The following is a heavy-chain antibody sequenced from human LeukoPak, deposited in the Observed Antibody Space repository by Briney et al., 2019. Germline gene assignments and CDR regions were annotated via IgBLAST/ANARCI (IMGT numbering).Heavy chain of an antibody. V-gene: IGHV3-23*01. Sequence: GGSLRLSCAASGFTFPNYAMSWVRQAPGKGLEWVSVISSSGDSTYYADSVKGRFTISRDNSKNTLYLQMNSLRAEDTAVYYYAKVKTAAGTRSPNFDYWGQGTLVTVSS. CDR1: GFTFPNYA. CDR3: AKVKTAAGTRSPNFDY. D-gene: IGHD6-13*01. J-gene: IGHJ4*02. CDR2: ISSSGDST.